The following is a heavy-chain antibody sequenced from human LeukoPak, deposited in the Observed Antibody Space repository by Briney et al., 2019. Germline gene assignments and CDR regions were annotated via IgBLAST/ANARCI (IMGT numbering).Heavy chain of an antibody. J-gene: IGHJ3*02. CDR3: ARWFVTKAFDI. D-gene: IGHD2/OR15-2a*01. V-gene: IGHV3-7*03. CDR1: GFTFSTYW. Sequence: GGSLRLSCAAYGFTFSTYWMNWVRQAPGKGLEWVANIKQDGSEKYYVDSVKGRFTISRDNAKNSLYLQMNSLRAEDTAVYYCARWFVTKAFDIWGQGTMVTVSS. CDR2: IKQDGSEK.